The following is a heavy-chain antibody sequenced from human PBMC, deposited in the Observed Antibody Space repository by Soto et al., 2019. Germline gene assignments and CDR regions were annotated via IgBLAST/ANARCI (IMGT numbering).Heavy chain of an antibody. Sequence: GASVKVSCKASGYTFTKYGISWVRQAPGQGLEWMGGIIPIFGTANYAQKFQGRVTITADESTSTAYMELSSLRSEDTAVYYCASGAFLAYCGGDCYPWHFDYWGQGTLVTVSS. CDR1: GYTFTKYG. CDR2: IIPIFGTA. CDR3: ASGAFLAYCGGDCYPWHFDY. V-gene: IGHV1-69*13. D-gene: IGHD2-21*02. J-gene: IGHJ4*02.